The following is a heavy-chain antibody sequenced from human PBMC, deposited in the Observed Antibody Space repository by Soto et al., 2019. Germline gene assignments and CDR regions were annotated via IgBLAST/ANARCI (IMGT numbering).Heavy chain of an antibody. V-gene: IGHV1-69*02. CDR3: ARPRYSVDITLTRPADNWFDP. Sequence: SVKVSCKASGGTFSSYTISWVRQAPGQGLEWMGRIIPILGIANYAQKFQGRVTITADKSTSTAYMELSSLRSEDTAVYYCARPRYSVDITLTRPADNWFDPRGQRTPVPVSS. CDR1: GGTFSSYT. D-gene: IGHD1-26*01. J-gene: IGHJ5*01. CDR2: IIPILGIA.